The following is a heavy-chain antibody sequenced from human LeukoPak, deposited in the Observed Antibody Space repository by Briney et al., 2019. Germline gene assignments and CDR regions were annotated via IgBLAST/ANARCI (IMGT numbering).Heavy chain of an antibody. D-gene: IGHD6-13*01. CDR2: INHSGST. J-gene: IGHJ6*02. Sequence: PSETLSLTCAVYGGSSSGYYWSWIRQPPGKGLEWIGEINHSGSTNYNPSLKSRVTISVDTSKNQFSLKLSSVTAADTAVYYCARGQQLVLYYYYGMDVWGQGTTVTVSS. CDR1: GGSSSGYY. CDR3: ARGQQLVLYYYYGMDV. V-gene: IGHV4-34*01.